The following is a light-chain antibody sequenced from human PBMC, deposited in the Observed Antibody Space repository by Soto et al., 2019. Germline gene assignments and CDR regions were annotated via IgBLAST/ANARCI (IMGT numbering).Light chain of an antibody. Sequence: QSVLTQPPSVSGTPGPRVTISCSGSSSNVAINPVNWYQHLPGAAPRLLIYETDRRSSGVPDRFSASKSGTSASLAISGLTSEDEADYYCEAWDETLDGLYVFGTGTKVTVL. CDR1: SSNVAINP. V-gene: IGLV1-44*01. J-gene: IGLJ1*01. CDR3: EAWDETLDGLYV. CDR2: ETD.